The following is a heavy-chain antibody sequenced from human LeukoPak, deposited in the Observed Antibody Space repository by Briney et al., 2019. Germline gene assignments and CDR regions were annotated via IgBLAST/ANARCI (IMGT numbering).Heavy chain of an antibody. Sequence: SETLSLTCAVYGGSFSGYYWSWIRQPPGKGLEWIGEINHSGSINYNPSLKSRVTISVDTSKNQFSLKLSSVTAADTAVYYCASRYYGSGSYYKAWGQGTLVTVSS. D-gene: IGHD3-10*01. CDR3: ASRYYGSGSYYKA. J-gene: IGHJ5*02. V-gene: IGHV4-34*01. CDR2: INHSGSI. CDR1: GGSFSGYY.